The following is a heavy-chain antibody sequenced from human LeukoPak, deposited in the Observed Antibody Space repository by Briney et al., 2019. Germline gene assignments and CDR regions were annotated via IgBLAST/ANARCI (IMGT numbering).Heavy chain of an antibody. V-gene: IGHV4-34*01. CDR3: ARPSGASPFKRFDY. Sequence: SETLSLTCTVSGGTISSYNWTWIRQPPGKGLEWIGEINHSGSTNYNPSLKSRVTISLDTSKNQFSLNLSSVTAADTAVYYCARPSGASPFKRFDYWGQGTLVTVSS. CDR1: GGTISSYN. D-gene: IGHD1-26*01. J-gene: IGHJ4*02. CDR2: INHSGST.